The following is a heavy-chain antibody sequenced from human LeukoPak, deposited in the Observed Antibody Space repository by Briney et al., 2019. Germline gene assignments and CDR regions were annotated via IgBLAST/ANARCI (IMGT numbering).Heavy chain of an antibody. CDR3: ARRSDYYDSSAYYY. J-gene: IGHJ4*02. CDR2: MNPNSGNT. Sequence: GASVKVSCKASGYTFTNYDISWVRQATGQGLEWMGWMNPNSGNTGYAQKFQGRVTITRDTSIGTAYMELSSLRSDDTAVYYCARRSDYYDSSAYYYWGQGTLVTVSS. D-gene: IGHD3-22*01. V-gene: IGHV1-8*03. CDR1: GYTFTNYD.